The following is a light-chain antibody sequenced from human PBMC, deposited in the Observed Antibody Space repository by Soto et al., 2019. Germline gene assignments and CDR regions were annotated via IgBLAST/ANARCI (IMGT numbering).Light chain of an antibody. Sequence: EIQMTQSPSTLSVSPGERATLSCRASQSISNSLAWYQQKPGQAPRLLIYDASTRATGIPARFSGSGSGTEYTLTISGLQYADYFVYYCQQYNNCSPWTFGQGTKVEIK. CDR2: DAS. CDR3: QQYNNCSPWT. CDR1: QSISNS. V-gene: IGKV3-15*01. J-gene: IGKJ1*01.